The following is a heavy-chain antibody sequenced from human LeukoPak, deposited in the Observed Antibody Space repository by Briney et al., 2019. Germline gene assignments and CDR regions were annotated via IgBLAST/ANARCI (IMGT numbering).Heavy chain of an antibody. V-gene: IGHV1-8*01. Sequence: ASVKVSCKASGYTFTSYDINWVRQATGQGLEWMGWMNPNSGNTGYAQKFRGRVTMTRNASISTAYLQWSSLKVSDTAMYYCARRWDYGDSLLGLFDYWGQGTLVTVSS. J-gene: IGHJ4*02. D-gene: IGHD4-17*01. CDR1: GYTFTSYD. CDR2: MNPNSGNT. CDR3: ARRWDYGDSLLGLFDY.